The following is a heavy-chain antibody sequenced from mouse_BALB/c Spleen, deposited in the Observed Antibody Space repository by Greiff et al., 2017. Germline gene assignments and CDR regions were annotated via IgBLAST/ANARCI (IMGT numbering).Heavy chain of an antibody. CDR1: GFTFSSYG. Sequence: EVHLVESGGDLVKPGGSLKLSCAASGFTFSSYGMSWVRQTPDKRLEWVATISSGGSYTYYPDSVKGRFTISRDNAKNTLYLQMSSLKSEDTAMYYCARRKPYYYAMDYWGQGTSGTVSS. CDR3: ARRKPYYYAMDY. V-gene: IGHV5-6*01. J-gene: IGHJ4*01. CDR2: ISSGGSYT.